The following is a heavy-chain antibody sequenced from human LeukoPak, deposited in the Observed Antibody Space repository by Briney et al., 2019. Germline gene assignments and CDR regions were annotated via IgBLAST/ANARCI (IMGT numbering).Heavy chain of an antibody. D-gene: IGHD2-2*01. V-gene: IGHV5-51*01. Sequence: GESLKISCKGSGYSFTSYWIGWVRQMPGKGLEWMGIIYPGDSDTRYSPSFQGQVTISADKSISTAYLQWSSLKASDTAMYYCARLVGVNIVVVPAASDGMDVWGQGTTVTVSS. CDR3: ARLVGVNIVVVPAASDGMDV. CDR2: IYPGDSDT. J-gene: IGHJ6*02. CDR1: GYSFTSYW.